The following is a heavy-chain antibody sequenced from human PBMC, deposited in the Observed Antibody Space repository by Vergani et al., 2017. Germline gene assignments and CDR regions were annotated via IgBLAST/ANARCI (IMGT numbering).Heavy chain of an antibody. CDR3: ARRSSSYYFDI. CDR1: GGSITYGAFY. V-gene: IGHV4-39*02. CDR2: LYASGST. J-gene: IGHJ5*02. Sequence: QLQLQESGPGLVKPSETLSLTCTVSGGSITYGAFYWGWIRQSPGKGLEWIGSLYASGSTYYSPSLKSRVAISIDTSKNHFSLRLSSVTAADTAVYYCARRSSSYYFDIWGQGVLITVSS. D-gene: IGHD3-22*01.